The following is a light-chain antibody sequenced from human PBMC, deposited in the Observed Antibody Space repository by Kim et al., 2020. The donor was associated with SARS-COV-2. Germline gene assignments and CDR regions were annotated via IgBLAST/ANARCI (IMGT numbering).Light chain of an antibody. CDR2: WSS. Sequence: DIVMTQSPDSLAVSLGERATINCKSSQSVLYSSNNKNYLAWYQQIPGQPPKLLIYWSSTRESGVPDRFSGSGSGTDFTLTISSLQAEDVAVYYCQQYYSTPYTFGQGTKLEI. V-gene: IGKV4-1*01. CDR1: QSVLYSSNNKNY. CDR3: QQYYSTPYT. J-gene: IGKJ2*01.